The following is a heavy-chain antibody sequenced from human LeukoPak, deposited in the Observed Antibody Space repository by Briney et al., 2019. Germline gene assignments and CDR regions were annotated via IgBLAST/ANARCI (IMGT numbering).Heavy chain of an antibody. Sequence: PGGSLRLSCAASGFTFSSYAMSWVRQAPGKGLEWVSAISGSGGSTYYADSVKGRFTISSDNSKNTLYLQMNSLRAEDTAVYYCAKGDSSGYYYAAFDYWGQGTLVTVSS. V-gene: IGHV3-23*01. J-gene: IGHJ4*02. CDR3: AKGDSSGYYYAAFDY. D-gene: IGHD3-22*01. CDR1: GFTFSSYA. CDR2: ISGSGGST.